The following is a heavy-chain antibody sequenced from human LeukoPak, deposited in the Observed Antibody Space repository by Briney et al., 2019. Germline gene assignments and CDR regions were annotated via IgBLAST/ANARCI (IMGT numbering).Heavy chain of an antibody. CDR1: GFIFSDSY. CDR3: TRQNCTGGSCSYVDC. V-gene: IGHV3-73*01. J-gene: IGHJ4*02. CDR2: IRTKTKNYAA. D-gene: IGHD2-8*02. Sequence: GGSLKLSCAAPGFIFSDSYMHWVRQASGKGLEWVGLIRTKTKNYAATYAESVKGRFTISRDDSKNTAYLQMNSLKMEDTAVYYCTRQNCTGGSCSYVDCWGQGTMVTVSS.